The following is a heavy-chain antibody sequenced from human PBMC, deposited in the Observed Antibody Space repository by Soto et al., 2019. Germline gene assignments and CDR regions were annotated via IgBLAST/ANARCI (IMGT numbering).Heavy chain of an antibody. V-gene: IGHV3-21*01. Sequence: EVQLVESGGGLVKPGGSLRLSCAASGFTFSSYSMNWVRQAPGKGLEWVSSISSSSSYIYYADSVKGRFTISRDNAKNSRYLQMNSLRAEDTAVYYCAREWSPYYGMDVWGQGTTVTVSS. CDR3: AREWSPYYGMDV. CDR1: GFTFSSYS. D-gene: IGHD3-3*01. J-gene: IGHJ6*02. CDR2: ISSSSSYI.